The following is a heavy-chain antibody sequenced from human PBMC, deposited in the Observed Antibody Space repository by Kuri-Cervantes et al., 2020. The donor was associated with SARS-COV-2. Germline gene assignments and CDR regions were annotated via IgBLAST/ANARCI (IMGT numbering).Heavy chain of an antibody. J-gene: IGHJ6*02. V-gene: IGHV3-49*03. CDR2: IRSKAYGGTT. D-gene: IGHD4-17*01. Sequence: GGSLRLSCTASGFTFGDYAMSWFRQAPGKGLEWVGFIRSKAYGGTTEYAASVKGRFTISRDDSKSIAYLQMNSLKTEDTAVYYCARVDYGDYLGYYYYGMDVWGQGTTVTVSS. CDR3: ARVDYGDYLGYYYYGMDV. CDR1: GFTFGDYA.